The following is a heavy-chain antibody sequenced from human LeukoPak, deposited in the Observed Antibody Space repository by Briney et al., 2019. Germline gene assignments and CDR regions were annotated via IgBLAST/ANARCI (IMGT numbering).Heavy chain of an antibody. CDR3: ARGLMVRGVSYYYYGMDV. CDR2: IKQDGSEK. J-gene: IGHJ6*02. D-gene: IGHD3-10*01. CDR1: GFTFSSYW. V-gene: IGHV3-7*02. Sequence: GGSLRLSCAASGFTFSSYWMSWVRQAPGKGLEWVANIKQDGSEKYYVDSVKGRFTISRDNAKNSLYLQMNSLRDEDTAVYFCARGLMVRGVSYYYYGMDVWGQGTTVTVSS.